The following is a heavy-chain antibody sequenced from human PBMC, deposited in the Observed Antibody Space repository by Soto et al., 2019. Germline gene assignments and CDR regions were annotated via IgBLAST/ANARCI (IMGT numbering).Heavy chain of an antibody. D-gene: IGHD5-12*01. V-gene: IGHV3-23*01. CDR3: AKGAEGYVVSSLDS. CDR1: GFRFSDFA. CDR2: ITGTASST. J-gene: IGHJ4*02. Sequence: EVQLLESGGGFVQPGGSLRLSCAASGFRFSDFAMTWVRQAPGRGLGWVSAITGTASSTYYAESVKGRFTISRDNSKNTLYLQINSLRAEDTAIYYCAKGAEGYVVSSLDSWGQGTLVTVSS.